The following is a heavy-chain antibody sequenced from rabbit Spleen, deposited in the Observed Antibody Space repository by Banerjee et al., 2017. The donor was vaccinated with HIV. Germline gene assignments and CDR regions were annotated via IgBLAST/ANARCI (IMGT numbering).Heavy chain of an antibody. D-gene: IGHD1-1*01. V-gene: IGHV1S45*01. J-gene: IGHJ4*01. CDR3: ARDLVAVIGWNFDL. CDR1: GFDFSTYS. Sequence: QEQLVESGGGLVQSGGSLKLSCKASGFDFSTYSMSWVRQAPGKGLQWIACINAVTGKPVYATWASGRFTISRTSSTTVTLRMTSLTAADRATYFCARDLVAVIGWNFDLWGPGTLVTVS. CDR2: INAVTGKP.